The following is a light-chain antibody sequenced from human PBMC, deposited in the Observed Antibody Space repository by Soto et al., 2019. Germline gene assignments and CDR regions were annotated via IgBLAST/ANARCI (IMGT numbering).Light chain of an antibody. CDR3: QHRSSWPRT. CDR1: QSVSSY. V-gene: IGKV3-11*01. CDR2: DAS. Sequence: EIVLTQSPATVSLSPGERATLSCRASQSVSSYLAWYQQKPGQPPRLLIYDASNRSTGIPARFSGSGSGTDFTLTINSLGPEDVAVYYCQHRSSWPRTFGQGTKVEI. J-gene: IGKJ1*01.